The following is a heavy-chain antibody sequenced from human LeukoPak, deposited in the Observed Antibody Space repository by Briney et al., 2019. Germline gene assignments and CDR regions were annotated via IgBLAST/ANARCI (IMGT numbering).Heavy chain of an antibody. D-gene: IGHD1-1*01. V-gene: IGHV4-59*01. CDR2: VDHTGST. CDR3: ARGRVSSSTWYSTYYYYFYMDV. CDR1: DDSITMYY. Sequence: SETLSLTCSVSDDSITMYYWTWIRQPPGKGLEWIGYVDHTGSTNFNPSLNGRVSISRDTTKNLFSPRLRSVTAADTAVYFCARGRVSSSTWYSTYYYYFYMDVWGKGTTVTVSS. J-gene: IGHJ6*03.